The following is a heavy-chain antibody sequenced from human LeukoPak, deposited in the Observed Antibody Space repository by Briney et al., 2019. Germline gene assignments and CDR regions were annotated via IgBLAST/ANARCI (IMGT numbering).Heavy chain of an antibody. V-gene: IGHV3-21*01. CDR3: ASEYYYDSSGYYYVSSYFDY. D-gene: IGHD3-22*01. CDR2: ISSSGSYI. J-gene: IGHJ4*02. CDR1: GFTFSSYS. Sequence: GGSLRPSCAASGFTFSSYSMNWVRQAPGKGLEWVSSISSSGSYIYYADSVKGRFTISRDNAKNSLYLQMSSLRAEDTAVYYCASEYYYDSSGYYYVSSYFDYWGQGTLVTVSS.